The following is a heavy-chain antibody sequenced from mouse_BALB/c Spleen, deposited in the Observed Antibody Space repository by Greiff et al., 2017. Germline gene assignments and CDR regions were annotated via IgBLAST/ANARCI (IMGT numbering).Heavy chain of an antibody. Sequence: EVKLMESGGGLVKPGGSLKLSCAASGFTFSSYTMSWVRQTPEKRLEWVATISSGGSYTYYPDSVKGRFTISRDNAKNTLYLQMSSLKSEDTAMYYCTTLLLLNAMDYWGQGTSVTVSS. CDR3: TTLLLLNAMDY. D-gene: IGHD1-1*01. CDR2: ISSGGSYT. CDR1: GFTFSSYT. J-gene: IGHJ4*01. V-gene: IGHV5-6-4*01.